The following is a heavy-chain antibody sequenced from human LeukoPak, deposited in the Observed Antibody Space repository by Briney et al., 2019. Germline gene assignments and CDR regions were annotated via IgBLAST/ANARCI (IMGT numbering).Heavy chain of an antibody. CDR2: IKQDGSEK. D-gene: IGHD6-19*01. V-gene: IGHV3-7*01. CDR3: ARDAGIAVAASSPDY. J-gene: IGHJ4*02. CDR1: GFTFSAYS. Sequence: LPGGSLRLSCAASGFTFSAYSMNWVRQAPGKGLEWVANIKQDGSEKYYVDSVKGRFTISRDNAKNSLYLQMNSLRAEDTAVYYCARDAGIAVAASSPDYWGQGTLVTVSS.